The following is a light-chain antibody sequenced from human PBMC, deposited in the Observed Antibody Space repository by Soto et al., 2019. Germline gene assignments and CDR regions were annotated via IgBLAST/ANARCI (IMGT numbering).Light chain of an antibody. J-gene: IGKJ1*01. CDR2: AAS. CDR3: QQYSSHAT. V-gene: IGKV1-8*01. CDR1: QGISSC. Sequence: AIRMTQSPSSLSASTGDRVTITCRASQGISSCLAWYQQKPGKAPKLLIYAASTLQSGVPSRFSGSGSGTDFTLTISCLQSEDFATYYCQQYSSHATFGQGTKVDIK.